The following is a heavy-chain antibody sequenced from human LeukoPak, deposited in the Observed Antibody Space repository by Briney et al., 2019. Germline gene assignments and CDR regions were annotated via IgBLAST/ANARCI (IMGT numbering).Heavy chain of an antibody. Sequence: PSETLSLTCAVYGGSFSGYYWSWIRQPPGKGLEWIGEINHSGSTNYNPSLKSRVTISVDTSKNQFSLKLSSVTAADTAVYYCATYSRRHQLPNPFDYWGQGTLVTVSS. CDR3: ATYSRRHQLPNPFDY. V-gene: IGHV4-34*01. J-gene: IGHJ4*02. D-gene: IGHD2-2*01. CDR2: INHSGST. CDR1: GGSFSGYY.